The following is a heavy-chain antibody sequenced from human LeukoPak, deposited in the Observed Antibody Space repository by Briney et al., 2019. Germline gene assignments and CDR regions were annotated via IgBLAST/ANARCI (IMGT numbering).Heavy chain of an antibody. J-gene: IGHJ4*02. CDR3: ARGRYCSSTSCYTDFDY. CDR2: INPNSGGT. D-gene: IGHD2-2*02. CDR1: GYTFTGYY. V-gene: IGHV1-2*02. Sequence: ASVKVSCKASGYTFTGYYMHWVRQAPGQGLEWMGWINPNSGGTNYAQKFQGRVTMTRDTSISTAYMELSRLRSDDTAVYYCARGRYCSSTSCYTDFDYWGPGTLVTVSS.